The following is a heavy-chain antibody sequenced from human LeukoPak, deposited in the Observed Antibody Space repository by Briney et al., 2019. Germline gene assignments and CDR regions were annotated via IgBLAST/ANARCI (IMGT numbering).Heavy chain of an antibody. D-gene: IGHD6-13*01. CDR1: GYTFTSYA. Sequence: ASVKVSCKASGYTFTSYAMHWVRQAPGQRLEWMGWINAGNGNTKYSQKLQGRVTITRDTSASTAYMELSSLRSEDTAVYYCARDIAGIYNWFDPWGQGTLVTVSS. CDR3: ARDIAGIYNWFDP. V-gene: IGHV1-3*01. CDR2: INAGNGNT. J-gene: IGHJ5*02.